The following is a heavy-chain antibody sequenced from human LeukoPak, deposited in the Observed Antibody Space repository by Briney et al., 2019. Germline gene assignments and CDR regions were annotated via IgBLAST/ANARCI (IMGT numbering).Heavy chain of an antibody. J-gene: IGHJ4*02. CDR1: GGSISSSSYY. CDR2: IYYSGST. V-gene: IGHV4-39*07. D-gene: IGHD3-22*01. CDR3: ASGDDSSGSLDY. Sequence: SETLSLTCTVSGGSISSSSYYWGWIRQPPGKGLEWIGSIYYSGSTYYNPSLKSRVTISVDRSKNQFSLKLSSVTAADTAVYYCASGDDSSGSLDYWGQGTLVTVSS.